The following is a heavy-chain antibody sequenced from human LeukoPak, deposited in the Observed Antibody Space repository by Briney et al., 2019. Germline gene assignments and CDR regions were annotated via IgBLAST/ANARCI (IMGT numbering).Heavy chain of an antibody. CDR3: ARVLDYYASSGYYYVYDY. CDR2: ISAYNGNT. Sequence: EASVKVSCKASGYTFTSYGISWVRQAPGQGLEWMGWISAYNGNTNYAQKLQGRVTMTTDTSTSTAYMELRSLRSDATAVYYCARVLDYYASSGYYYVYDYWGQGTLVTVSS. J-gene: IGHJ4*02. V-gene: IGHV1-18*01. CDR1: GYTFTSYG. D-gene: IGHD3-22*01.